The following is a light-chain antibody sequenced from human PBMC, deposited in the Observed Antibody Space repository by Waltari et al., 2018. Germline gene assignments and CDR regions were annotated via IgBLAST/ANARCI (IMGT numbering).Light chain of an antibody. CDR3: YSTDSSGYRG. CDR1: ILPKKY. V-gene: IGLV3-10*01. J-gene: IGLJ2*01. Sequence: SLELTQPPSVSVSPGQTARITCSGDILPKKYAYWYRQTAGQAPVLVIHEDNKRPSGIAGRFAGSSAGTMATLTISGAQLDDEADYYCYSTDSSGYRGFGGGTKLTVL. CDR2: EDN.